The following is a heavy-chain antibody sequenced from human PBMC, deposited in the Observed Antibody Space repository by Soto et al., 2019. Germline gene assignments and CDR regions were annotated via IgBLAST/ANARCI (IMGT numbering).Heavy chain of an antibody. CDR1: GFTFSSYS. J-gene: IGHJ3*02. V-gene: IGHV3-21*01. CDR2: ISSSSSYI. Sequence: GGSLRLSCAASGFTFSSYSMNWVRQAPGKGLEWVSSISSSSSYIYYADSVKGRFTISRDNAKSSLYLQMNSLRAEDTAVYYCARDQSSSWYYYAFDIWGQGTMVTVSS. D-gene: IGHD6-13*01. CDR3: ARDQSSSWYYYAFDI.